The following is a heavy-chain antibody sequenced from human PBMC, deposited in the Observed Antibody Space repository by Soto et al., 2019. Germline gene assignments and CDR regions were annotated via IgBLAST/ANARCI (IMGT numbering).Heavy chain of an antibody. D-gene: IGHD6-19*01. CDR3: AKLAVAVVESFDY. Sequence: QVQLVESGGGVVQPGRSLRLSCAASGITFVTYAMHWVRRAPGKGLEWVAVISYDGNHQYYADSVQGRFTISRDNSKNTLYLQMNSLRAEDTAVYYCAKLAVAVVESFDYWGQGTLVTVSS. V-gene: IGHV3-30-3*02. CDR2: ISYDGNHQ. J-gene: IGHJ4*02. CDR1: GITFVTYA.